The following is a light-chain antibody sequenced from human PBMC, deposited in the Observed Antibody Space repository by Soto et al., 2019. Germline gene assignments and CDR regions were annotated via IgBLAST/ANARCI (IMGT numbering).Light chain of an antibody. J-gene: IGKJ1*01. CDR1: QSVSSSY. CDR2: GAS. Sequence: EIVLTQSPGTLYLSPGERATLSCRASQSVSSSYLAWYQQKPGQAPRLLIYGASSRATGIPDRFSGSGSGTDFTLTISSLEPEDFAVFYCQQYGGSPVTFGQGTKVEIK. V-gene: IGKV3-20*01. CDR3: QQYGGSPVT.